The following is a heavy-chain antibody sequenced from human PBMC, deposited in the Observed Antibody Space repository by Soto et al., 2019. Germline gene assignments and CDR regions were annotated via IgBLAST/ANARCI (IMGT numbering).Heavy chain of an antibody. V-gene: IGHV3-33*01. D-gene: IGHD2-15*01. CDR1: GFTFSSYG. Sequence: QVQLVESGGGVVQPGRSLRLSCAASGFTFSSYGMHWVRQAPGKGLEWVAVIWYDGSNKYYADSVKGRFTISRDNSKNTLYLQMNSLRAEDTAVYYCAREGGGVVVAATQDYYYGMDVWGQGTTVTVSS. CDR3: AREGGGVVVAATQDYYYGMDV. J-gene: IGHJ6*02. CDR2: IWYDGSNK.